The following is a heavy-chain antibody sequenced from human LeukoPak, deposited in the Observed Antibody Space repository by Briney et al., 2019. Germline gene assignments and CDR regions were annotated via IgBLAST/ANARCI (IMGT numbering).Heavy chain of an antibody. V-gene: IGHV4-4*09. CDR2: IYTSGST. Sequence: SETLSLTCTVSGGSISSYYWSWIRQPPGKGLEWIGYIYTSGSTNYNPSLKSRVTISVDTSKNQFSLKLSSVTAADTAVYYCATLVPAANWFDPWGQGTLVTVSS. CDR1: GGSISSYY. CDR3: ATLVPAANWFDP. J-gene: IGHJ5*02. D-gene: IGHD2-2*01.